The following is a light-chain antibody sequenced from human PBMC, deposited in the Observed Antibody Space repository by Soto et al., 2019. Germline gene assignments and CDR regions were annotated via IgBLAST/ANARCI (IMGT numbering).Light chain of an antibody. CDR1: SSDVGSYNL. J-gene: IGLJ3*02. Sequence: QSALTQPASVSGSPGQSITISCTGTSSDVGSYNLVSWYQQHPGKAPKLMIYEGSKRPSGVSNRFSGSKSGNTASLTISGLQAEDGADYYCCSYAGSSTGWVFGGGTKVTVL. CDR3: CSYAGSSTGWV. V-gene: IGLV2-23*01. CDR2: EGS.